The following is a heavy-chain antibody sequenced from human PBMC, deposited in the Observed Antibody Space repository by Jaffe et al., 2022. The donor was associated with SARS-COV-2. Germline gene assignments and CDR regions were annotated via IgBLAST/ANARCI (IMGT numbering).Heavy chain of an antibody. V-gene: IGHV5-51*01. CDR3: ARSPVVVPAAIYSSYGMDV. CDR2: IYPGDSDT. Sequence: EVQLVQSGAEVKKPGESLKISCKGSGYSFTSYWIGWVRQMPGKGLEWMGIIYPGDSDTRYSPSFQGQVTISADKSISTAYLQWSSLKASDTAMYYCARSPVVVPAAIYSSYGMDVWGQGTTVTVSS. D-gene: IGHD2-2*02. J-gene: IGHJ6*02. CDR1: GYSFTSYW.